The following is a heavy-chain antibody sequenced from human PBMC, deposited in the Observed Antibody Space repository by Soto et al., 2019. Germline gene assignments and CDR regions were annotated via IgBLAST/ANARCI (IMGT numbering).Heavy chain of an antibody. CDR3: ARIRPGPPTDYSSGSD. V-gene: IGHV2-70*11. D-gene: IGHD6-19*01. Sequence: SGPTLVNPTQTLTLTCTFSGFSLSTSGMCVSWIRQPPGKALEWLARIDWDDDKYYSTSLKTRLTISKDTSKNQVVLTMTNMDPVDTATYYCARIRPGPPTDYSSGSDWGQGTLVTVSS. CDR1: GFSLSTSGMC. J-gene: IGHJ4*02. CDR2: IDWDDDK.